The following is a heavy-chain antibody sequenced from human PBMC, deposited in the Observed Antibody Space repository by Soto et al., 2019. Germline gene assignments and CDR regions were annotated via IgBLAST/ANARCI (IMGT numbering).Heavy chain of an antibody. CDR2: IWYDGSDE. CDR3: ARDSHRTQHLGYCLDV. Sequence: QVQLVESGGGVVQPGMSLRLSCAASGFTFSNYGMHWVRQAPGKGLEWVAVIWYDGSDEFYTASVKGRFTISRDSSKNTLDLQMISLSAEDTAVYYCARDSHRTQHLGYCLDVWGQGTTVTVSS. CDR1: GFTFSNYG. D-gene: IGHD6-13*01. V-gene: IGHV3-33*01. J-gene: IGHJ6*02.